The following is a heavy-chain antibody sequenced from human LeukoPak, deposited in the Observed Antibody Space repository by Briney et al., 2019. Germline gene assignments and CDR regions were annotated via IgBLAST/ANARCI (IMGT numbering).Heavy chain of an antibody. V-gene: IGHV3-23*01. CDR2: ISGSESNS. CDR1: GFTFNNFA. Sequence: PGGSLRLSCAASGFTFNNFAMSWVRQAPGKGLEWVSLISGSESNSYYADSVKGRFTISRDNSKNTLYLDMNTLSAEDTAIYYCAKRQFNSGETVDPGSLGYWGQGTLVTVSS. CDR3: AKRQFNSGETVDPGSLGY. J-gene: IGHJ4*02. D-gene: IGHD4/OR15-4a*01.